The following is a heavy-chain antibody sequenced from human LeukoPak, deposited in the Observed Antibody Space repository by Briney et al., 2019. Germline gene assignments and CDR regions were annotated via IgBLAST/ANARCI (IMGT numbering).Heavy chain of an antibody. D-gene: IGHD1-26*01. V-gene: IGHV4-39*01. Sequence: GSLRLSCTASGGSISSSSYYWGWIRQPPGTGLEWIGSIYYSGSTYYNPSLKSRVTISVDTSKNQFSLKLSSVTAADTAVYYCARYGPIVGASPLDYWGQGTLVTVSS. CDR2: IYYSGST. CDR1: GGSISSSSYY. J-gene: IGHJ4*02. CDR3: ARYGPIVGASPLDY.